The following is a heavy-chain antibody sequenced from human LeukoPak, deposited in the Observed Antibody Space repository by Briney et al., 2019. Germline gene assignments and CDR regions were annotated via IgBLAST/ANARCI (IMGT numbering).Heavy chain of an antibody. CDR3: AKSPIVVVTLFDY. V-gene: IGHV3-23*01. J-gene: IGHJ4*02. CDR1: GFTVSSND. Sequence: SGGSLRLSCAASGFTVSSNDMTWVRQAPGKGLEWVSAISGSGGSTYYADSVKGRFTISRDNSKNTLYLQMNSLRAEDTAVYYCAKSPIVVVTLFDYWGQGTLVTVSS. D-gene: IGHD3-22*01. CDR2: ISGSGGST.